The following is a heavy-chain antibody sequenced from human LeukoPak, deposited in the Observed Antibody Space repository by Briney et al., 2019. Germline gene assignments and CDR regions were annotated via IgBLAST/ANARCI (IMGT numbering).Heavy chain of an antibody. D-gene: IGHD3-22*01. V-gene: IGHV1-69*05. CDR1: GGTFSSYA. CDR3: ARGFFSSGYYYWFDP. CDR2: IIPIFGTA. Sequence: SVKVSCKASGGTFSSYAISWVRQAPGQGLEWMGGIIPIFGTANYAQKFQGRVTITTDGSTSTAYMELSSLRSEDTAVYYCARGFFSSGYYYWFDPWGQGTLVTVSS. J-gene: IGHJ5*02.